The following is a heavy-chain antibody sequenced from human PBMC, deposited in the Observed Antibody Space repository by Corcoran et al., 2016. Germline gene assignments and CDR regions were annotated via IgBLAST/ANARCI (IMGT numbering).Heavy chain of an antibody. CDR1: GYTFTSYY. V-gene: IGHV1-46*01. D-gene: IGHD3-16*02. Sequence: QVQLVQSGAEVKKPGASVKVSCKASGYTFTSYYLHWVRQAPGQGLEWMGIINPSGGSTSYAQKFQGRVTMTSDTSTSTVYMELSSLRSEDTAWYYWARGGYEYVWGSYRLLGTFDYLGHGTLFTVSS. CDR2: INPSGGST. J-gene: IGHJ4*01. CDR3: ARGGYEYVWGSYRLLGTFDY.